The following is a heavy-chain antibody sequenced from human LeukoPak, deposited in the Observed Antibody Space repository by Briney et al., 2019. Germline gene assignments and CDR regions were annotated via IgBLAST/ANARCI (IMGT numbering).Heavy chain of an antibody. V-gene: IGHV3-30-3*02. CDR1: GFTFSCCA. CDR3: AKKGGSSDRYDYLDY. J-gene: IGHJ4*02. CDR2: ISSDENTK. Sequence: GGSLRLSCAASGFTFSCCAIRWVRQAPGRGLEWVAVISSDENTKFYADSVKGRFTVYRDNSKKTVWLQMNSLRAEDTAVYYCAKKGGSSDRYDYLDYWGQGTLVTVSS. D-gene: IGHD2-15*01.